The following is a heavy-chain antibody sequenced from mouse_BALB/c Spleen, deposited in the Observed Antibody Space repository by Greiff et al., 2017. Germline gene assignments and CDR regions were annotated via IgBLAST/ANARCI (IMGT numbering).Heavy chain of an antibody. D-gene: IGHD2-1*01. Sequence: EVMLVESGGGLVKPGGSLKLSCAASGFTFSDYYMYWVRQTPEKRLEWVATISDGGSYTYYPDSVKGRFTISRDNAKNNLYLQMSSLKSEDTAMYYCARDTDGNYDFGYWGQGTTLTVSS. CDR1: GFTFSDYY. CDR3: ARDTDGNYDFGY. J-gene: IGHJ2*01. V-gene: IGHV5-4*02. CDR2: ISDGGSYT.